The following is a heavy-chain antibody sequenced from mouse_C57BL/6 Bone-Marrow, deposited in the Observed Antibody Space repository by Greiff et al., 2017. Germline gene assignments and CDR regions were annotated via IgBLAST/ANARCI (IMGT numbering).Heavy chain of an antibody. CDR3: AINPSIYYYGSSYPLGD. V-gene: IGHV1-74*01. CDR1: GYTFTSYW. Sequence: QVQLQQPGAELVKPGASVKVSCKASGYTFTSYWMHWVKQRPGQGLEWIGRIHPSDSDTNYNQKFKGKATLTVDKSSSTAYMQLSSLTSEDSAVYYCAINPSIYYYGSSYPLGDWGQGTTLTVSS. CDR2: IHPSDSDT. J-gene: IGHJ2*01. D-gene: IGHD1-1*01.